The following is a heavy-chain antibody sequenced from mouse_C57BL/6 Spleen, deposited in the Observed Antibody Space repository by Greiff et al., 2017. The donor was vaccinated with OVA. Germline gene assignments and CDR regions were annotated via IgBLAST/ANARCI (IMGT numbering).Heavy chain of an antibody. D-gene: IGHD4-1*01. CDR1: GYAFSSYW. J-gene: IGHJ1*03. V-gene: IGHV1-80*01. CDR3: ARRGTGTRYFDV. CDR2: IYPGDGDT. Sequence: VQRVESGAELVKPGASVKISCKASGYAFSSYWMNWVKQRPGKGLEWIGQIYPGDGDTNYNGKFKGKATLTADKSSSTAYMQLSSLTSEDSAVYFCARRGTGTRYFDVWGTGTTVTVSS.